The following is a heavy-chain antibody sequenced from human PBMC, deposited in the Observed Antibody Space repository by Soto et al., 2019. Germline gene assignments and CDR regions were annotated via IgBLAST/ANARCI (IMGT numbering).Heavy chain of an antibody. CDR2: ISGSGGST. J-gene: IGHJ4*02. CDR3: AKQNGYGGNTELEN. Sequence: EVQLLESGGGLVQPGGSLRLSCAASGFTFSSYAMSWVRQAPGKGLEWVSAISGSGGSTYYADSVKGRFTISRDNSKNTLYLQMNSRRAEDTAVYYCAKQNGYGGNTELENWGQGTLVTVSS. CDR1: GFTFSSYA. D-gene: IGHD2-15*01. V-gene: IGHV3-23*01.